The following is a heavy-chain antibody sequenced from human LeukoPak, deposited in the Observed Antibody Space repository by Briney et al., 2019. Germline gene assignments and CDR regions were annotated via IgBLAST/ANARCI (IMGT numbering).Heavy chain of an antibody. CDR3: ARESGGYDFWSGYYPQYFDY. Sequence: SETLSLTCTVSGGSISSSSYYWGWIRQPPGKGLEWIGSIYYSGSTYYNPSLKSRVTISVDTSKNQFSLKLSSVTAADTAVYYCARESGGYDFWSGYYPQYFDYWGQGTLVTVSS. CDR1: GGSISSSSYY. J-gene: IGHJ4*02. D-gene: IGHD3-3*01. V-gene: IGHV4-39*02. CDR2: IYYSGST.